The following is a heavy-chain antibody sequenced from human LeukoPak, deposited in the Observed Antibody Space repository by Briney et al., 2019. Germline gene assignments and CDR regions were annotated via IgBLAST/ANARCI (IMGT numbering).Heavy chain of an antibody. V-gene: IGHV3-53*01. J-gene: IGHJ3*02. D-gene: IGHD3-10*02. CDR2: ISSGDNT. Sequence: GGSLRLSCAASEFTVSRNYMSWVRQAPGRGLEWVSVISSGDNTYYTDSVKGRFTISRDNSKNTLYLQMSSLRVEDTAVYYCARNDRGAFDIWGQGTMVTVSS. CDR3: ARNDRGAFDI. CDR1: EFTVSRNY.